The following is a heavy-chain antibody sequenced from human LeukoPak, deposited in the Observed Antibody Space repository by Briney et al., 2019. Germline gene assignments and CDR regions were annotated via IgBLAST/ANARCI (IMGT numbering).Heavy chain of an antibody. CDR3: ARDCSGGSCYGAFDI. V-gene: IGHV4-30-4*01. CDR1: GASIRSGDYY. J-gene: IGHJ3*02. Sequence: KSSETLSLTCTVSGASIRSGDYYWSWIRQPPRKGLEWIGYIYDSGSTYYNPSLKSRITISVDTSENRFSLKLSSVTATDTAVYYCARDCSGGSCYGAFDIWGQGTMVTVSS. D-gene: IGHD2-15*01. CDR2: IYDSGST.